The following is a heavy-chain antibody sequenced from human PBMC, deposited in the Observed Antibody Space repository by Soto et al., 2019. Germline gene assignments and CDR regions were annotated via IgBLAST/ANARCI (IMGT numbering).Heavy chain of an antibody. Sequence: QPPGKGLEWIGSIYYSGSTYYNPSLKSRVTISVDTSKNQFSLKLSSVTAADTAVYYCARHRNSGYASWGQGTPVTVSS. CDR3: ARHRNSGYAS. CDR2: IYYSGST. J-gene: IGHJ4*02. D-gene: IGHD5-12*01. V-gene: IGHV4-39*01.